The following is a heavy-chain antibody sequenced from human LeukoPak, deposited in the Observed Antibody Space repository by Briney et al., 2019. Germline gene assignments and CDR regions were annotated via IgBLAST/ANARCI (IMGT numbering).Heavy chain of an antibody. D-gene: IGHD3-3*01. Sequence: GGSLRLSCAASGFTFSTYSMNWVRQAPGKGLEWVSCISSNSNYRNYANSVKGRFTISRDNAKNSLYLQMNSLRAEDTPVYYCVVGHTQSKDYDFWSSYFDYWGQGTLVTVSS. CDR2: ISSNSNYR. J-gene: IGHJ4*02. CDR1: GFTFSTYS. CDR3: VVGHTQSKDYDFWSSYFDY. V-gene: IGHV3-21*01.